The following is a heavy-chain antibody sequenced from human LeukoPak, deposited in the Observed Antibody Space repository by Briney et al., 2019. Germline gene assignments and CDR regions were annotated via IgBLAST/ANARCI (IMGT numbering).Heavy chain of an antibody. CDR3: ARDLPIVVVPAAMLNWWFDP. D-gene: IGHD2-2*01. CDR2: IYTSGST. Sequence: SETLSLTCTVSGGSISSYYWSWIRQPAGKGLEWIGRIYTSGSTNYNPSLKSRVTMSVDTSKNQFSLKLSSVTAADTAVYYCARDLPIVVVPAAMLNWWFDPWGQGTLVTVSS. J-gene: IGHJ5*02. CDR1: GGSISSYY. V-gene: IGHV4-4*07.